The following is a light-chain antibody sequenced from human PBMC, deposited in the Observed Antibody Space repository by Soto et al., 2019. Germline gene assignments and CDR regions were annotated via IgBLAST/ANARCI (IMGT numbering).Light chain of an antibody. CDR2: ATS. V-gene: IGKV3-20*01. CDR3: QQYSSSWT. Sequence: EFVLTQSPGTLSLSPGQRATLSCRASQSVSSNFLAWYQQMPGQAPRLLIYATSSRATGIPGRFSGSGSGTDFTLTISRLEPEDFAVYYCQQYSSSWTFGQGTKVDIK. J-gene: IGKJ1*01. CDR1: QSVSSNF.